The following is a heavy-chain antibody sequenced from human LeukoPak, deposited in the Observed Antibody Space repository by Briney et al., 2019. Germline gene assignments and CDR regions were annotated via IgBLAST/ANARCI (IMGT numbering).Heavy chain of an antibody. CDR3: ARDSDY. CDR1: GGSISSGSYY. Sequence: SETLSLTCTVSGGSISSGSYYWGWMRQPAGEGLEGIGRIYTSASTNYTPSLKSRVTISVDTSKNQFSLKLSSVTAADTAVYYCARDSDYWGQGTLVTVSS. CDR2: IYTSAST. J-gene: IGHJ4*02. V-gene: IGHV4-61*02.